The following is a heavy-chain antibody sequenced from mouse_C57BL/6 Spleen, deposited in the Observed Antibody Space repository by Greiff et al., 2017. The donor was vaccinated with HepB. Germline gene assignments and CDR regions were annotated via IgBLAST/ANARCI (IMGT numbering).Heavy chain of an antibody. CDR3: TNYGTRNY. V-gene: IGHV1-15*01. Sequence: VQLQQSGAELVRPGASVTLSCKASGYTFTDYEMHWVKQTPVHGLEWIGAIDPDTGGTAYNQKFKGKAILTADKSSSTAYMELRSLTSEDSAVYDCTNYGTRNYWGQGTSVTVSS. J-gene: IGHJ4*01. CDR1: GYTFTDYE. CDR2: IDPDTGGT. D-gene: IGHD1-1*01.